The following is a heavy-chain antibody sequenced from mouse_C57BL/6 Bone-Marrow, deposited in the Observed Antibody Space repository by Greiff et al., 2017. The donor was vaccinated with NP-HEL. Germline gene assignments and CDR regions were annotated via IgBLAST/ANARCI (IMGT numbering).Heavy chain of an antibody. D-gene: IGHD2-4*01. CDR3: TNPGDYDVVWVAY. J-gene: IGHJ3*01. CDR1: GFNIKDDY. Sequence: EVQLQQSGAELVRPGASVKLSCTASGFNIKDDYMHWVKQRPEQGLEWIGWIDPENGDTEYASKFQGKATITGDTSSNTAYLQFSSLTSEDTAVYYETNPGDYDVVWVAYWGQGTLVTVSA. V-gene: IGHV14-4*01. CDR2: IDPENGDT.